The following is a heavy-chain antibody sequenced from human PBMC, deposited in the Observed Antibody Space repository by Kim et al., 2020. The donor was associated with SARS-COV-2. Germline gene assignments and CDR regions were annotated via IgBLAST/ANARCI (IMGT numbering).Heavy chain of an antibody. J-gene: IGHJ6*02. D-gene: IGHD6-19*01. CDR3: ARDPIIAVAGYYYYYGMDV. V-gene: IGHV3-30*01. Sequence: GRFTISRDNSKNTLDLQMNSLRAEDTAVYYCARDPIIAVAGYYYYYGMDVWGQGTTVTVSS.